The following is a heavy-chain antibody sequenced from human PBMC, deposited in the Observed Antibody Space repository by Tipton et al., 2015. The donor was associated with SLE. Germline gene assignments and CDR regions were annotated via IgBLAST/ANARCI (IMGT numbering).Heavy chain of an antibody. D-gene: IGHD5-18*01. V-gene: IGHV3-49*04. CDR2: IRSEAYGGTT. CDR1: GFSHGDYA. Sequence: SLRLSCTASGFSHGDYAMSWVRPAPGKGLEWVGCIRSEAYGGTTEYAASVKGRFTISRDGSKSIAYLQMNSLKTEDTAVYYCTRDRILQLWLGGYFDYWGQGTLVTVSS. CDR3: TRDRILQLWLGGYFDY. J-gene: IGHJ4*02.